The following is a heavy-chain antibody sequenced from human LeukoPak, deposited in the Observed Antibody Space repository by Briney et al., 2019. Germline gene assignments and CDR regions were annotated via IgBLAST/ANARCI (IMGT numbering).Heavy chain of an antibody. Sequence: GGSLRLSYAASGFTFSSYWMSSVRQAPGKGPECVANIKQDGSEKYYVDSVKGRFTISRDNAKNSLYLQMNSLRAEDTAVYYCARSPSMVRGVIRVFDYWGQGTLVTVSS. D-gene: IGHD3-10*01. CDR3: ARSPSMVRGVIRVFDY. CDR1: GFTFSSYW. CDR2: IKQDGSEK. J-gene: IGHJ4*02. V-gene: IGHV3-7*03.